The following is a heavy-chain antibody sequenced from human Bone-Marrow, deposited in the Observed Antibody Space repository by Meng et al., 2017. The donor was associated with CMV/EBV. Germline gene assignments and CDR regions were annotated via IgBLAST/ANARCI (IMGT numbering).Heavy chain of an antibody. CDR1: AGAFSGDS. J-gene: IGHJ4*02. D-gene: IGHD6-13*01. CDR2: INHSGGT. Sequence: GQLPQVGAGMLRPALALPPAAPASAGAFSGDSWSWIHQPPGKGLQRIGEINHSGGTNYNPSLTCHPSIKGGTCKSQDKLKLRSVPAADSVVYDCAGKYKYSRRWYVSMWGQGTLVTVSS. V-gene: IGHV4-34*01. CDR3: AGKYKYSRRWYVSM.